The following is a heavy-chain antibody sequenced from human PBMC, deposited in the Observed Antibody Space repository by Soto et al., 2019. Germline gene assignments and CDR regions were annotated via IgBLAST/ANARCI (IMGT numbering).Heavy chain of an antibody. CDR2: SDPEEGDT. Sequence: QVQVVQSGAEVRKPGASVKLSCKVLAYTLTEFPIHWVRQAPGKGLEWMGVSDPEEGDTIFAQKFQGRVTMTEGTSTDTVYMELSSLRSEDTAVYYCAIGGRAAEFDYWGQGTLVTVSS. J-gene: IGHJ4*02. V-gene: IGHV1-24*01. D-gene: IGHD2-15*01. CDR1: AYTLTEFP. CDR3: AIGGRAAEFDY.